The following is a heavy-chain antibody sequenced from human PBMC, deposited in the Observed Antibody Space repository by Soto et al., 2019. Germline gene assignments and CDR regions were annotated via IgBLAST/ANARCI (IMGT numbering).Heavy chain of an antibody. D-gene: IGHD2-2*01. CDR3: ARDASTSHNYYYYYGMDV. J-gene: IGHJ6*02. V-gene: IGHV1-2*04. CDR2: INPNSGGT. Sequence: QVQLVQSGAEVKKPGASVKVSCKASGYTFTGYYMHWVRQAPGQGLEWMGWINPNSGGTNYAQKFQGWVTMTRDTSISTAYMELRRLRSDDTAVYYCARDASTSHNYYYYYGMDVWGQGTTVTVSS. CDR1: GYTFTGYY.